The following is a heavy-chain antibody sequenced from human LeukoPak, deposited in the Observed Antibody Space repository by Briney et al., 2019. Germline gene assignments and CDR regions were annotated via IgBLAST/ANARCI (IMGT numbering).Heavy chain of an antibody. CDR3: ARMKSGSYSFDY. CDR1: GFTFDDHG. V-gene: IGHV3-20*04. CDR2: INWNGDST. D-gene: IGHD1-26*01. Sequence: GGSLRLSCAASGFTFDDHGMSWVRQAPGKGLEWVSGINWNGDSTGYADSVKGRFTISRDNAKNSLYLQMSSLRAEDTAIYYCARMKSGSYSFDYWGQGTLVTVSS. J-gene: IGHJ4*02.